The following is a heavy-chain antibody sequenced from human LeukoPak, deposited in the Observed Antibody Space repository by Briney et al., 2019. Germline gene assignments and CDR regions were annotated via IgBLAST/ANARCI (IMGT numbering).Heavy chain of an antibody. V-gene: IGHV3-23*01. D-gene: IGHD1-26*01. CDR3: AREWVVAVGPTNYLDY. CDR1: GFTFSSYA. J-gene: IGHJ4*02. CDR2: ISGSGDDT. Sequence: GGSLRLSCAASGFTFSSYAMTWVRQAPGKGLEWVASISGSGDDTYYAASVRGRFTISRDSSQTKLQMNSLRAEDTAMYYCAREWVVAVGPTNYLDYWGRGALVTVSS.